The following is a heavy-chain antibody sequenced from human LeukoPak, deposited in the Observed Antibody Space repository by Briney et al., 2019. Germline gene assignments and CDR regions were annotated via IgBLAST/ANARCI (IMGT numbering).Heavy chain of an antibody. J-gene: IGHJ4*02. CDR3: AKDMATKYTLDH. D-gene: IGHD6-6*01. CDR2: ISYDGIVK. Sequence: GGSLRLSCAASGFTISSNAMRWVRQAPGKGLEWVSFISYDGIVKYYVDSVKGRFTITRDNSKNTLYLQMNSLRAEDSAVYYCAKDMATKYTLDHWGQGALVTVSS. V-gene: IGHV3-30*18. CDR1: GFTISSNA.